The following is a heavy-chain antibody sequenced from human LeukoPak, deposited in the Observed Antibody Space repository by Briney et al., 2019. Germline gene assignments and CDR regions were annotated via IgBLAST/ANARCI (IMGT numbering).Heavy chain of an antibody. J-gene: IGHJ5*02. D-gene: IGHD3-3*01. CDR3: ARHDFWSSYFDP. CDR2: IYYSGST. Sequence: SETLSLTCTVSGGSISSYYWSWIRQPPGKGLEWIGYIYYSGSTNYNPSLKSRVTISVDTSKNQFSLKLSSVTAADTAVYYCARHDFWSSYFDPSGQGTLVTVSS. CDR1: GGSISSYY. V-gene: IGHV4-59*08.